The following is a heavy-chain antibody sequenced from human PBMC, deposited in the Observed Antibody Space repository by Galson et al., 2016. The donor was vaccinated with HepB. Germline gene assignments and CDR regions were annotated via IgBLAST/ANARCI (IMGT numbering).Heavy chain of an antibody. CDR1: GFALSGSG. CDR3: ARELVRSAFDL. J-gene: IGHJ3*01. Sequence: SLRLSCAAPGFALSGSGLNCVRPDPGKGLQWHPYISSRVSPIYYADSVKGRFTISRDNAKNSVYLQMNNLRDEDTGVYYCARELVRSAFDLWGQGTMVTVSS. D-gene: IGHD6-6*01. V-gene: IGHV3-48*02. CDR2: ISSRVSPI.